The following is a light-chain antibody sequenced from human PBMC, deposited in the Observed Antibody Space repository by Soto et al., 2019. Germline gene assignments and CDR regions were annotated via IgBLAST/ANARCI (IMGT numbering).Light chain of an antibody. V-gene: IGKV3-15*01. CDR1: QSVSSN. Sequence: EIVLTQSPATLSVSQGDRATLSYRAIQSVSSNLAWYQQKPGQAPGLVIXGASTRATAIPARFCGSGSGTEFTLTISSLQYEDFAVYYCQQYADLHPLTFGGGTKVDNK. CDR2: GAS. CDR3: QQYADLHPLT. J-gene: IGKJ4*01.